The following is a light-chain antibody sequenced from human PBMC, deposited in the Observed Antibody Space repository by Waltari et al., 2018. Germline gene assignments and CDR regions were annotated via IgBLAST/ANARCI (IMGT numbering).Light chain of an antibody. V-gene: IGLV3-9*01. CDR2: RDN. CDR1: NIGGKS. Sequence: SSELTQPLPVSVAPGQTATITFAGNNIGGKSVPWYQPKPGQAPVLVIYRDNKRPSGIPDRFSGSNSGNTATLTSNGAQVGDEADYYCQVRDSNTAVFGGGTHLTVL. CDR3: QVRDSNTAV. J-gene: IGLJ7*01.